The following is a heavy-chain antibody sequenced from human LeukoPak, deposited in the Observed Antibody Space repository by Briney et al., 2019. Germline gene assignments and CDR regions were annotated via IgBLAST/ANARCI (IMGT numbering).Heavy chain of an antibody. V-gene: IGHV3-48*03. CDR2: ISSSGSTI. D-gene: IGHD3-10*02. CDR1: GFTFSSYE. Sequence: PGGSLRLSGAASGFTFSSYELNWFGQAPGKGLEWVSYISSSGSTIYYADSVKGRFTISRDNAKNSLYLQMNSLRAEDTAVYYCAELGITMIGGVWGKGTTVTISS. J-gene: IGHJ6*04. CDR3: AELGITMIGGV.